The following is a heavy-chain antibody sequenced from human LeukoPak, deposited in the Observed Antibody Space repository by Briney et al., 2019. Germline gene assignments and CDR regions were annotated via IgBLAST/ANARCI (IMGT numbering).Heavy chain of an antibody. V-gene: IGHV3-23*01. CDR2: ISGSGGST. CDR1: GFTFSSYA. D-gene: IGHD3-22*01. CDR3: AKGGYYYDSSGYYYPDAFDI. Sequence: PGGSLRLSCAASGFTFSSYAMSWVRQAPGKGLEWVSAISGSGGSTYYADSVKGRLTISRDNSKNTLYLQMNRLRAEEKAVYYCAKGGYYYDSSGYYYPDAFDIWGQGTMVTVSS. J-gene: IGHJ3*02.